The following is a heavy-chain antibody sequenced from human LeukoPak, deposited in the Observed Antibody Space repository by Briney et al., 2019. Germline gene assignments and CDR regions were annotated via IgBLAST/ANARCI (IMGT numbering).Heavy chain of an antibody. CDR2: IYSGGST. CDR3: ARLAAASRMDV. J-gene: IGHJ6*04. D-gene: IGHD6-13*01. Sequence: GGSLRHSCSASGLTVSSNYMSWVRQAPGKGLEWVSVIYSGGSTYYAHSVKGRFTISRDNSKHTLYLQMNSLRAEDTAVYYCARLAAASRMDVWGKGTTVTVSS. V-gene: IGHV3-53*01. CDR1: GLTVSSNY.